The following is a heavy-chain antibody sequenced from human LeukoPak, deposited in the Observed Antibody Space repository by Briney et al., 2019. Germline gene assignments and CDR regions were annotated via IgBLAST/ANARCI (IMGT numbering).Heavy chain of an antibody. Sequence: PGGSLRLSCAASGFTFSDYYMSWIRQVPGKGLEWVSYISSSSSYTNYADSVKGRFTISRDNAKNSLYLQMNSLRAEDTAVYYCAREDVVNYYDSSGYPNFDYWGQGTPVTVSS. D-gene: IGHD3-22*01. V-gene: IGHV3-11*05. CDR3: AREDVVNYYDSSGYPNFDY. CDR2: ISSSSSYT. J-gene: IGHJ4*02. CDR1: GFTFSDYY.